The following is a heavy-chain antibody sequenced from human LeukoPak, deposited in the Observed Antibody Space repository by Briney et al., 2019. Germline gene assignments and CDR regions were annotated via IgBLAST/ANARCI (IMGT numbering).Heavy chain of an antibody. J-gene: IGHJ4*02. D-gene: IGHD6-19*01. CDR3: AKHQSGPYSSGWYPFDY. V-gene: IGHV3-23*01. CDR1: GFTFSDYY. Sequence: GGSLRLSCAASGFTFSDYYMSWIRQAPGKGLEWVSAISGSGGSTYYADSVKGRFTISRDNSKNTLYLQMNSLRAEDTAVYYCAKHQSGPYSSGWYPFDYWGQGTLVTVSS. CDR2: ISGSGGST.